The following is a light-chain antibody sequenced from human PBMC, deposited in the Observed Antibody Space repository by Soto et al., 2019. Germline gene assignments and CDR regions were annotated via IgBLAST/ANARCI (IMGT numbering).Light chain of an antibody. CDR3: QQYGASPLT. CDR1: QSVNSNY. V-gene: IGKV3-20*01. J-gene: IGKJ4*01. Sequence: EIVLTQSPGTLSLSPGERATFSCRASQSVNSNYLAWYQQQPGQAPRLLIYGASSRATGFPDRFSGSGSGTDFTLTISRLEPEDFAVYYCQQYGASPLTFGGGTKVEIK. CDR2: GAS.